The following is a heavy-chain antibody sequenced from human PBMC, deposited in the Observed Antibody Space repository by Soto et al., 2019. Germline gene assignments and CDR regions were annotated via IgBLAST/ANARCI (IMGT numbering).Heavy chain of an antibody. Sequence: GGSLRLSCAASGFTFSSYAMHWARQAPGKGLEWVTVISIRGGDEYYAESVRGRFTISRDDSKNTLYLQMDSLKVEDTAVYYCARGTIVARQHLDYWGQGTLVTVSS. J-gene: IGHJ4*02. CDR3: ARGTIVARQHLDY. D-gene: IGHD6-6*01. V-gene: IGHV3-30*03. CDR1: GFTFSSYA. CDR2: ISIRGGDE.